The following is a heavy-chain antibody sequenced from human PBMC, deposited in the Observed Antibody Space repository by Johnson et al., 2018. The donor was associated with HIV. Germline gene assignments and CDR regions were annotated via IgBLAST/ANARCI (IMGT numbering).Heavy chain of an antibody. CDR1: GFTFDDYG. CDR3: ARVVGYKYGSAGDNDAFDI. D-gene: IGHD5-18*01. CDR2: ITWNGGST. V-gene: IGHV3-20*04. J-gene: IGHJ3*02. Sequence: VQLVESGGGVVRPGGSLRLSCAASGFTFDDYGMSWVRQAPGKGLEWVSGITWNGGSTGYAASVKGRFTISRDNAENSLYLQMNSLRAEDTALYSCARVVGYKYGSAGDNDAFDIWGQGTMVTVSS.